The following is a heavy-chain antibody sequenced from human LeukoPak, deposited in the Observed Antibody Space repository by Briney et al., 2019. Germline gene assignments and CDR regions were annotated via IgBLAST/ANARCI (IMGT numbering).Heavy chain of an antibody. CDR2: ITGGGDDT. CDR1: GFTFSNYA. D-gene: IGHD1-26*01. Sequence: GGSLRLSCTASGFTFSNYAMSWVRQAPGKGLEWISAITGGGDDTYHADSVKGRLTISRDNSKNTLYLQMNSLRVEDTAVYYCAKGSTSPRPYYFDYWGQGALVTVSS. V-gene: IGHV3-23*01. CDR3: AKGSTSPRPYYFDY. J-gene: IGHJ4*02.